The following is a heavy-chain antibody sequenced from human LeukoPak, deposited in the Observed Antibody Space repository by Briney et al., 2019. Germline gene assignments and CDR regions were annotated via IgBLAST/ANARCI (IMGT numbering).Heavy chain of an antibody. D-gene: IGHD6-13*01. CDR2: ISYDGSNK. V-gene: IGHV3-30*03. Sequence: PGGSLRLSCAASGFTFSSYGMHWVRQAPGKGLEWVAVISYDGSNKYYADSVKGRFTISRDNSKNTLYLQMNTLRAEDTAVYYCARVGSSSWYTHFDYWGQGTLVTVSS. CDR1: GFTFSSYG. J-gene: IGHJ4*02. CDR3: ARVGSSSWYTHFDY.